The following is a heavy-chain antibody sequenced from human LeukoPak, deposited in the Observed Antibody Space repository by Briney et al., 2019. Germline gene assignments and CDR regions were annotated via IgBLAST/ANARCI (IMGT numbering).Heavy chain of an antibody. V-gene: IGHV3-30*03. J-gene: IGHJ6*02. CDR3: ARDHIVVVPAAIRFDV. D-gene: IGHD2-2*01. CDR2: LSYDGINK. Sequence: GGSLRLSCAVSGFTITSYGMHWVRQAPGKGLEWVAVLSYDGINKFYADFVKGRFTISRDNSRNTLFLQMNGLRADDTAVYYCARDHIVVVPAAIRFDVWGQGTTVTVSS. CDR1: GFTITSYG.